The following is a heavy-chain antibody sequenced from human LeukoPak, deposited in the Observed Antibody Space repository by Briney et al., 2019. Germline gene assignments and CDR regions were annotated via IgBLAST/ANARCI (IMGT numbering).Heavy chain of an antibody. V-gene: IGHV1-69*13. D-gene: IGHD1-14*01. CDR1: GGTFSSYA. J-gene: IGHJ5*02. Sequence: ASVKVSCKASGGTFSSYAISWVRQAPGQGLEWMGGIIPIFGTANYAQKFQGRVTITADESTSTAYMELSSLRSEDTAVYYCARVITGWFDPWGQGTLVTVSS. CDR2: IIPIFGTA. CDR3: ARVITGWFDP.